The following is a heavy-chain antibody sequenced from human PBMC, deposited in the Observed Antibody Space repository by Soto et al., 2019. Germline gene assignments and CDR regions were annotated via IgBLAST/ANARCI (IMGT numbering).Heavy chain of an antibody. CDR1: GYAFPHYV. CDR2: STHTGNS. D-gene: IGHD1-26*01. CDR3: ARSGEHPLDY. V-gene: IGHV1-18*01. Sequence: QVRLVQSGPEVKKPGASVKVSCKTSGYAFPHYVINWVRQAPGHGLEWMGFSTHTGNSNYAQNFQGRVVLNTDTSTPTAYLEVTSLRSDDTAVYYCARSGEHPLDYWGQGTPVTVSS. J-gene: IGHJ4*02.